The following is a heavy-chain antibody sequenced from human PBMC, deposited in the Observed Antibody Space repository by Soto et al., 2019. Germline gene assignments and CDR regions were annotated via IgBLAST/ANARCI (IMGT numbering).Heavy chain of an antibody. Sequence: QLQLQESGPGLVKPSETLSLTCTVSGGSISSSSYYWGWIRQPPGKGLEWIGSIYYSGSTYYNPSLKSRVTISVDTSKNQFSLKLSSVTAADTAVYYCARRLGGSDWAYFDYWGQGTLVTVSS. D-gene: IGHD6-19*01. V-gene: IGHV4-39*01. CDR2: IYYSGST. CDR3: ARRLGGSDWAYFDY. J-gene: IGHJ4*02. CDR1: GGSISSSSYY.